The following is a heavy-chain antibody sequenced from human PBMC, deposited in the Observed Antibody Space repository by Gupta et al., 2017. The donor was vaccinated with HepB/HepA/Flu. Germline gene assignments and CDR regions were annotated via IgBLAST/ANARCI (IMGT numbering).Heavy chain of an antibody. V-gene: IGHV1-3*01. CDR1: GYTFTSYA. CDR2: INAGNGNT. CDR3: ARVGYCSGGSCYRYYFDY. Sequence: QVQLVQSGAEVKKPGASVKVSCKASGYTFTSYAMHWVRQAPGHRLEWMGWINAGNGNTKYSQKFQGRVTITRDTSASTAYMELSSLRSEDTAVYYCARVGYCSGGSCYRYYFDYWGQGTLVTVSS. J-gene: IGHJ4*02. D-gene: IGHD2-15*01.